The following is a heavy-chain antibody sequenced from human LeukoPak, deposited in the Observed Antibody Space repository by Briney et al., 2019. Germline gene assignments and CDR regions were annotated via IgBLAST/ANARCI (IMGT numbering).Heavy chain of an antibody. CDR2: INHSGST. J-gene: IGHJ3*02. V-gene: IGHV4-34*01. D-gene: IGHD6-19*01. Sequence: SETLSLTCAVYGGSFSGYYWSWIRQPPGKGLEWIGEINHSGSTNYNPSLKSRVTISVDTSKNQFSLKLSSVTAADTAVYYCAHDSSRNAFDIWGQGTMVTVSS. CDR1: GGSFSGYY. CDR3: AHDSSRNAFDI.